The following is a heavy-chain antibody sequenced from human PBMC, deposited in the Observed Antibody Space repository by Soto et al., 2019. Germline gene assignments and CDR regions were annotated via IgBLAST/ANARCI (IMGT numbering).Heavy chain of an antibody. D-gene: IGHD6-19*01. J-gene: IGHJ4*02. CDR1: GGSVSSDY. Sequence: SETLSLTYTVSGGSVSSDYWSWIRQPPGKGLEWIGYTHNSGNTDYNPSLKSRVTISLDASRNEFSLSLRSVTAADTAVYYCAKGGWYEDHWGQGTLVTVSS. CDR2: THNSGNT. CDR3: AKGGWYEDH. V-gene: IGHV4-59*08.